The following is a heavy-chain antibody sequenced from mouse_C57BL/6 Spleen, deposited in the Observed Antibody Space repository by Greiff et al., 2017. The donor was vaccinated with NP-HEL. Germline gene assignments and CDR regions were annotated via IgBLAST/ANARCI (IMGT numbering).Heavy chain of an antibody. V-gene: IGHV2-6*01. J-gene: IGHJ4*01. CDR3: ASHSSGYDYYAMDY. CDR2: IWGVGST. Sequence: VQLQQSGPGLVAPSQSLSITCTVSGFSLTSYGVDWVRQSPGKGLEWLGVIWGVGSTNYNSALKSRLSISKDNSKSQVFLKMNSLQTDDTAMYYCASHSSGYDYYAMDYWGQGTSVTVSS. D-gene: IGHD3-2*02. CDR1: GFSLTSYG.